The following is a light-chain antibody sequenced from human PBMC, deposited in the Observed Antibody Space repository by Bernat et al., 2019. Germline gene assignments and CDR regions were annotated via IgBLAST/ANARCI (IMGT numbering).Light chain of an antibody. CDR2: RDD. Sequence: SYDLTQPPSVSVSPGQTASITCSGDKLGSKYTCWYQQKPGQSPVVVIYRDDKRPSGIPERFSGSHSGNTATLTISGAQAMDEAGYYCQAWDSSIGVFGGGTKLTVL. CDR3: QAWDSSIGV. CDR1: KLGSKY. J-gene: IGLJ3*02. V-gene: IGLV3-1*01.